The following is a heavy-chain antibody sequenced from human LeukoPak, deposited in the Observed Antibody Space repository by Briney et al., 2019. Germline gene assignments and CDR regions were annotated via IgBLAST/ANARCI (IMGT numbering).Heavy chain of an antibody. Sequence: GGSLRLSCAASGFTFSRSGMGWVRQAPGKGLECVSPITGSGGSTSYTDSVKGRFTTSRDNSKNTLYLQMNSLRAEDTAVYYCARGRNTGRQFYFDYWGQGTLVTVAS. CDR3: ARGRNTGRQFYFDY. J-gene: IGHJ4*02. CDR2: ITGSGGST. CDR1: GFTFSRSG. V-gene: IGHV3-23*01. D-gene: IGHD5-18*01.